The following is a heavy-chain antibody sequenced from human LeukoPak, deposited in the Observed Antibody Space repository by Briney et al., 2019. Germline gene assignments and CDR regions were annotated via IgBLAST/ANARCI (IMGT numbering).Heavy chain of an antibody. Sequence: PGGSLRLSCAASGFTFNTHWMTWVRQAPGKGLEWVATIQPDGSEKYYSDSVKGRFTISRDNSRDSLYLQMNSLRDDDTSIYYCARDASALYWGRGTLVTVSS. CDR2: IQPDGSEK. D-gene: IGHD6-19*01. CDR1: GFTFNTHW. CDR3: ARDASALY. J-gene: IGHJ4*02. V-gene: IGHV3-7*01.